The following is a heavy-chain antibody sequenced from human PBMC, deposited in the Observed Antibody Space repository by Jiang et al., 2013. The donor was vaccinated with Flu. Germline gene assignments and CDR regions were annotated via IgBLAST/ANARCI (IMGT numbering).Heavy chain of an antibody. CDR2: IYIGGGA. CDR3: ARDGRSSWYDYGMDV. D-gene: IGHD6-13*01. V-gene: IGHV4-61*02. CDR1: GGSITSGIYS. Sequence: TWPGLVKPSQTLSLTCTVSGGSITSGIYSWSWIRQPAGKGLEWIGRIYIGGGANYSPSLTSRVTISLDTPKSQFSLTLRSVTAADTAVYYCARDGRSSWYDYGMDVWGQGTTVTVSS. J-gene: IGHJ6*02.